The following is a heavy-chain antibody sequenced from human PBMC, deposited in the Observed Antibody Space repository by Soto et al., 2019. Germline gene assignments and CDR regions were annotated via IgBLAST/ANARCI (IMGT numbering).Heavy chain of an antibody. CDR1: GGSFSGYY. Sequence: SETLSLTCAVYGGSFSGYYWSWIRQPPGKGLEWIGEINHSGSTNYNPSLKSRVTISVDTSKNQFSLKLSSVTAADTAVYYCARKYPYYYYYMDVWGKGTTVTVSS. D-gene: IGHD2-2*02. J-gene: IGHJ6*03. CDR2: INHSGST. V-gene: IGHV4-34*01. CDR3: ARKYPYYYYYMDV.